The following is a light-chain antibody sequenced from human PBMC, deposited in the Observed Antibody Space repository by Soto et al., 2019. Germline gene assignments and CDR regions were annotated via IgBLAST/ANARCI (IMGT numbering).Light chain of an antibody. V-gene: IGKV1-5*03. CDR1: QSISTW. CDR2: KAS. J-gene: IGKJ1*01. CDR3: QQYNRYWT. Sequence: DIQMTQSPSTLSVSVGDRVTITCRASQSISTWLAWYQHKPGKAPNLLIYKASSLESGVPSRFSGSGSGTEFALTISSLEPDDFATYYCQQYNRYWTFGQGTKVEVK.